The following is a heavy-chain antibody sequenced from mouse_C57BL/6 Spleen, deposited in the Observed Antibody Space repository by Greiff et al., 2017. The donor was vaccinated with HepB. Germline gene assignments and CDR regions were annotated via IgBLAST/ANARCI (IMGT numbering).Heavy chain of an antibody. CDR1: GFTFSDYG. Sequence: DVQLVESGGGLVKPGGSLKLSCAASGFTFSDYGMHWVRQAPEKGLEWVAYISSGSSTIYYADTVKGRFTISRDNAKNTLFLQMTSLRSEDTAMYYCAVNWPYAMDYWGQGTSVTVSS. CDR2: ISSGSSTI. J-gene: IGHJ4*01. CDR3: AVNWPYAMDY. V-gene: IGHV5-17*01. D-gene: IGHD4-1*01.